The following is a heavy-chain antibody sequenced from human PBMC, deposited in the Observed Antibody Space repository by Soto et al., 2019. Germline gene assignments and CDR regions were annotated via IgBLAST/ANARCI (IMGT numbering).Heavy chain of an antibody. J-gene: IGHJ2*01. V-gene: IGHV4-39*01. CDR3: AKTGPYDILTYWYFDL. CDR2: IYYSGTT. Sequence: QLQLQESGPGLVKPSETLSLTCIVSGDSISSSSYYWVWIRQPPGKGLEWIGSIYYSGTTYYNRSLESRVTISIDTSKNQFSRKVSSLTAADTAVYYCAKTGPYDILTYWYFDLWGRGTLVTVSS. D-gene: IGHD3-9*01. CDR1: GDSISSSSYY.